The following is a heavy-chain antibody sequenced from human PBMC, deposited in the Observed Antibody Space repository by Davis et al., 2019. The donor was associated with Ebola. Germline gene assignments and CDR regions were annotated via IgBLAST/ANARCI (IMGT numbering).Heavy chain of an antibody. J-gene: IGHJ4*02. CDR1: GYTFTTYD. CDR2: IAPSGDFT. Sequence: ASVKVSCKASGYTFTTYDINWVRQAPGQGLEWMGIIAPSGDFTRFAPKFQGRITLTTDTSTNTVYMELTSLKSEDTAVYYCARALDRLLDFDYWGQGTLVTVSS. V-gene: IGHV1-46*01. D-gene: IGHD3-3*01. CDR3: ARALDRLLDFDY.